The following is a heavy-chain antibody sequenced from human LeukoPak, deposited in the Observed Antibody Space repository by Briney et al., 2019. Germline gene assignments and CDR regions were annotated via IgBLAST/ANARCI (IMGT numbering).Heavy chain of an antibody. CDR3: ARELGFSAFDI. D-gene: IGHD7-27*01. CDR1: GGSISSYY. V-gene: IGHV4-59*01. Sequence: SKTLSLTCTVSGGSISSYYWSWIRQPPGKGLEWIGYIYYTGSTNYNPSLKSRVTISVDTSKNQFSLKLSSVTAADTAVYYCARELGFSAFDIWGQGTMVTVSS. J-gene: IGHJ3*02. CDR2: IYYTGST.